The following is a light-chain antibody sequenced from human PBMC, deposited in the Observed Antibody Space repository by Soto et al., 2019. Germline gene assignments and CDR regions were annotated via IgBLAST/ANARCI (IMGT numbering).Light chain of an antibody. V-gene: IGLV2-14*01. CDR1: SSDVGAYNF. Sequence: QSVLTQPASVSGSPGQSIAISCTGTSSDVGAYNFVSWYQQHPGKAPKLMIYEVSNRPSGVSSRFSGSKSGNTASLTISGLQPEDEADYYCSSFRSGRTLFGTGTKVTVL. CDR3: SSFRSGRTL. CDR2: EVS. J-gene: IGLJ1*01.